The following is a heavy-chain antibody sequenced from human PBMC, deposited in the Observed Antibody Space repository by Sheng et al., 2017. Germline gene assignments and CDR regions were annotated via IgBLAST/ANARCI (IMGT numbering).Heavy chain of an antibody. V-gene: IGHV4-59*01. D-gene: IGHD4-17*01. Sequence: QVQLQESGPGLVKPSETLSLTCTVSGGSISSYYWSWIRQPPGKGLEWIGYIYYSGSTNYNPSLKSRVTISVDTSKNQFSLKLSSVTAADTAVYYCARDRRDYGDYARLRAFDIWGQGTMVTVSS. J-gene: IGHJ3*02. CDR2: IYYSGST. CDR1: GGSISSYY. CDR3: ARDRRDYGDYARLRAFDI.